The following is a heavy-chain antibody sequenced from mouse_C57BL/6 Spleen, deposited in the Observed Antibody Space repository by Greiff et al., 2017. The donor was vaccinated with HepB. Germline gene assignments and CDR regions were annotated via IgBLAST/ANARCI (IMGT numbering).Heavy chain of an antibody. Sequence: QVQLQQPGTELVKPGASVKLSCKASGYTFTSYWMHWVKQRPGQGLEWIGNINPSNGGTNYNEKFKSKATLTVDKSSSTAYMQLSSLTSEDSAVYYCAREALYDGYTYYFDYWGQGTTLTVSS. CDR3: AREALYDGYTYYFDY. J-gene: IGHJ2*01. CDR1: GYTFTSYW. D-gene: IGHD2-3*01. V-gene: IGHV1-53*01. CDR2: INPSNGGT.